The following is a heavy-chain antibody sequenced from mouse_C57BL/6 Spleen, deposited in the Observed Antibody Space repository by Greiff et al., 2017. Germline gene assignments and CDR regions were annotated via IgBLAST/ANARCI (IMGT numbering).Heavy chain of an antibody. V-gene: IGHV5-17*01. CDR2: ISSGSSTI. J-gene: IGHJ4*01. CDR1: GFTFSDYG. Sequence: VQLKESGGGLVKPGGSLKLSCAASGFTFSDYGMHWVRQAPEKGLEWVAYISSGSSTIYYADTVKGRFTISRDNAKNTLFLQMTSLRSEDTAMYYCARGKNYGSSWYAMDYWGQGTSVTVSS. D-gene: IGHD1-1*01. CDR3: ARGKNYGSSWYAMDY.